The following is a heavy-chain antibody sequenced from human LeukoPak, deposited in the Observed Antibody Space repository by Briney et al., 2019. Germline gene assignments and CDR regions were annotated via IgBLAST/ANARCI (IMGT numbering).Heavy chain of an antibody. V-gene: IGHV3-7*01. D-gene: IGHD3-22*01. CDR2: IKQDGSEK. CDR3: ARDRDYDSSADDY. J-gene: IGHJ4*02. CDR1: GFTFSSYW. Sequence: GGSLRLSCAASGFTFSSYWMSWVRQAPGKGLEWVANIKQDGSEKYYVDSVKGRFTISRDNAKNSLYLQMNSLRAEDTAVYYCARDRDYDSSADDYWGQGTLVTVSS.